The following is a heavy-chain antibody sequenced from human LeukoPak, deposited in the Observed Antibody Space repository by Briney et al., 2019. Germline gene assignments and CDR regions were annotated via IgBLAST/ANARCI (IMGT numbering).Heavy chain of an antibody. D-gene: IGHD4-17*01. J-gene: IGHJ5*02. Sequence: GGSLRLSCAASGFTFSSYDIHWVRQAPGKGLEWVAFIRSDGGNKYYVDSVKGRFTVSRDNSKSTLYLQMNSLRAEDTAVYYCAPIYGDFPWGQGTLVTVSS. CDR1: GFTFSSYD. CDR3: APIYGDFP. V-gene: IGHV3-30*02. CDR2: IRSDGGNK.